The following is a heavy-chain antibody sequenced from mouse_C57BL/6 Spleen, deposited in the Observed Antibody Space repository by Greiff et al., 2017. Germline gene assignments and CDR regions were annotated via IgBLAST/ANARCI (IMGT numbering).Heavy chain of an antibody. CDR1: GYTFTSYW. V-gene: IGHV1-52*01. D-gene: IGHD1-1*01. Sequence: VQLQQPGAELVRPGSSVKLSCKASGYTFTSYWMHWVKQRPIQGLEWIGNIDPSDSETHYNQKFKDKATLTVDKSSSTAYMQLSSLTAEDSAVYYGARNYYGSSWYFDVWGTGTTVTVSS. CDR3: ARNYYGSSWYFDV. J-gene: IGHJ1*03. CDR2: IDPSDSET.